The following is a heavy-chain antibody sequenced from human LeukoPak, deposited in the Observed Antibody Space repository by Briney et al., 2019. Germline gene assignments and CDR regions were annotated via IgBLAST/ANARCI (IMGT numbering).Heavy chain of an antibody. D-gene: IGHD3-9*01. V-gene: IGHV1-24*01. Sequence: ASVKVSFKVSGDTLTELSTHWVRQAPGKGLEWMGGFDPEHGEMIYAQKLQGRVTMTEDRSTDTASMELSSLRSEDTAVYYCATGGPWDLLKYWGQGTLVTVSS. J-gene: IGHJ4*02. CDR2: FDPEHGEM. CDR3: ATGGPWDLLKY. CDR1: GDTLTELS.